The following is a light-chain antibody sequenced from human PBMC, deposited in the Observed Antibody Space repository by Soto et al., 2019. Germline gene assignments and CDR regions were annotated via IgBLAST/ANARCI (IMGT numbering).Light chain of an antibody. CDR2: GAS. Sequence: IVVSVSPGTLSVSPGERATLSCRASQSVSSNLAWYQQKPGQAPRLLIYGASTRATGIPARFSGSGSGTEFTLTISSLQSEDFAVYYCQQYNNWPPWTFGQGTKVDIK. V-gene: IGKV3-15*01. J-gene: IGKJ1*01. CDR1: QSVSSN. CDR3: QQYNNWPPWT.